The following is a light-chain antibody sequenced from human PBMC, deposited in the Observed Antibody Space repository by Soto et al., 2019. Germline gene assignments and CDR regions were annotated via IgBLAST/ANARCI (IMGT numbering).Light chain of an antibody. V-gene: IGLV1-40*01. CDR2: ANT. Sequence: QAVVTQPPSVSGAPGQRVTISCTGSSSNIGAGYDVHWYQQLPGTSPKLLISANTNRPSEVPDRFSGSKSATSASLAITGLQPEDEADYYCQSYDISLSAWVFGGGTKLTVL. J-gene: IGLJ3*02. CDR1: SSNIGAGYD. CDR3: QSYDISLSAWV.